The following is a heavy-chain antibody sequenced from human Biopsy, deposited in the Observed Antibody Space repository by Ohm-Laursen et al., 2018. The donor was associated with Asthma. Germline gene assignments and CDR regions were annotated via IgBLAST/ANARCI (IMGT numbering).Heavy chain of an antibody. CDR3: ASDFPKDYVRYNFQF. CDR2: HDHGEGGT. CDR1: GYSLTDLS. V-gene: IGHV1-24*01. Sequence: ASVKASCKISGYSLTDLSMHWVRQAPGQGLEWMGGHDHGEGGTVNARRFQGRVTMTEDTSTDTAYMELSSLSSDDPAVYYCASDFPKDYVRYNFQFWGQGTLVTVSS. J-gene: IGHJ4*02. D-gene: IGHD4-17*01.